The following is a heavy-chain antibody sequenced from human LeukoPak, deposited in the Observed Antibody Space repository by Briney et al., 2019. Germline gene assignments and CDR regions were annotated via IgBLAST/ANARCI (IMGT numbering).Heavy chain of an antibody. V-gene: IGHV3-23*01. CDR3: ARRSGYYSLDY. CDR2: ISGSGGST. CDR1: GFTFSSYP. Sequence: GGSLRLSCAASGFTFSSYPMSWVRQAPGKGLEWVSAISGSGGSTYYADSVKGRFTIPRDNSKNTLYLQMNSLRAEATAVYYCARRSGYYSLDYWGQGTLVTVSS. D-gene: IGHD3-3*01. J-gene: IGHJ4*02.